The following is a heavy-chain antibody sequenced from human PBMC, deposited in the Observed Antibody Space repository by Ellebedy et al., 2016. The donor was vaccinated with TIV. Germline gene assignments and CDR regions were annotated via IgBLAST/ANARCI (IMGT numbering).Heavy chain of an antibody. V-gene: IGHV1-46*01. CDR2: INPSGGST. CDR1: GYTFTSYY. Sequence: ASVKVSCXASGYTFTSYYMHWVRQAPGQGLEWMGIINPSGGSTSYAQKFQGRVTMTRDTSTSTVYMELSSLRSEDTAVYYCAEIGYCSSTSCSTQYFQHWGQGTLVTVSS. J-gene: IGHJ1*01. D-gene: IGHD2-2*01. CDR3: AEIGYCSSTSCSTQYFQH.